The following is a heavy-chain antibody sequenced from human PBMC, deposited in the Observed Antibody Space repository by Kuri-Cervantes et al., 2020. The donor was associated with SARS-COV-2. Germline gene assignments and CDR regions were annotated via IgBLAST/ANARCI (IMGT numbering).Heavy chain of an antibody. Sequence: ASVKVSCKASGYTFTSYYIHWVRQAPGQGLEWMGIINPSGGSTNYAQKFQGRVTMTRDTSTSTVYMELSSLRSEDTAVYYCARDALHYDFWSGPYFDYWGQGTLVTVSS. CDR1: GYTFTSYY. D-gene: IGHD3-3*01. V-gene: IGHV1-46*01. CDR3: ARDALHYDFWSGPYFDY. CDR2: INPSGGST. J-gene: IGHJ4*02.